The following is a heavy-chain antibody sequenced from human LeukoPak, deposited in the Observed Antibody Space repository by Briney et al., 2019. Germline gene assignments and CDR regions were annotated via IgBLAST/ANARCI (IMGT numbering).Heavy chain of an antibody. V-gene: IGHV3-30*02. J-gene: IGHJ6*03. CDR2: IRYDGSNK. CDR3: VGPRGVDFYYYYMDV. CDR1: GFTFSSYG. D-gene: IGHD3-10*01. Sequence: GGSLRLSCAASGFTFSSYGMHWVRQAPGKGLEWVAFIRYDGSNKYYADSVKGRFTISRDNSKNTLYLQMNSLRAEDTAVYYCVGPRGVDFYYYYMDVWGKGTTVTVSS.